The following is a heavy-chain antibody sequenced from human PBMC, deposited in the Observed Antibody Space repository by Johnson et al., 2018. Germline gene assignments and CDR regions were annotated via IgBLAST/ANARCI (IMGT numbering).Heavy chain of an antibody. D-gene: IGHD3-22*01. CDR1: GFTFSSYA. V-gene: IGHV3-23*04. CDR3: AKDPRGGYYDSRGYVDAFDI. J-gene: IGHJ3*02. Sequence: VQLVQSGGGVVQPGRSLRLSCAASGFTFSSYAMSWVRQAPGKGLEWVSAISGSGGSTYYADSVKGRFTISRDNSKKTLYLQMNSRRAEDTGVYDCAKDPRGGYYDSRGYVDAFDIWGQGTMVTVSS. CDR2: ISGSGGST.